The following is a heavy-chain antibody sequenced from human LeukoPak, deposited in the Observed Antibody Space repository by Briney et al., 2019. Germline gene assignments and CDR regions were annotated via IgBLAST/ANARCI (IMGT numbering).Heavy chain of an antibody. D-gene: IGHD2-8*01. CDR1: GYSFTTYW. V-gene: IGHV5-51*01. J-gene: IGHJ4*02. CDR2: IYPDDSDT. CDR3: ARGVDGHTYGVDY. Sequence: GESLKNSCKDSGYSFTTYWIAWVRQMPGKGLELMGIIYPDDSDTRYSPSFQGQVTISADNSISTAYLQWSSLEAWNTAMYYCARGVDGHTYGVDYWGEGTLVTVSS.